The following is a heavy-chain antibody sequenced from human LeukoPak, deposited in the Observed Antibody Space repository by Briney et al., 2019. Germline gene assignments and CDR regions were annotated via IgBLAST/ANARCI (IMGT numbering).Heavy chain of an antibody. CDR1: GFTFSSYA. Sequence: GGSLRLSCAASGFTFSSYAMSWVRQAPGKGLEWVSAISGSGGSTYYADSVKGRFTISRDNSKNTLYLQMNSLRAEDTAVYYCAKKLALYSHTSSKKHWGQGTLVTVSS. CDR2: ISGSGGST. CDR3: AKKLALYSHTSSKKH. D-gene: IGHD2-2*01. V-gene: IGHV3-23*01. J-gene: IGHJ1*01.